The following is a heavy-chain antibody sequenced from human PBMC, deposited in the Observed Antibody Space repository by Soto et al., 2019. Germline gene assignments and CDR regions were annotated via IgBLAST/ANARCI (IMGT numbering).Heavy chain of an antibody. J-gene: IGHJ5*02. Sequence: PSETLSLTCTVSGGSISSYYWSWIRQPAGKGLEWIGRIYTSGSTNYNPSLKSRVTMSVDTSKNQFSLKLSSVTAADTAVYYCARAGYCSGGSCYIGDPKWFDPWGQGTLVTVSS. CDR1: GGSISSYY. V-gene: IGHV4-4*07. CDR3: ARAGYCSGGSCYIGDPKWFDP. CDR2: IYTSGST. D-gene: IGHD2-15*01.